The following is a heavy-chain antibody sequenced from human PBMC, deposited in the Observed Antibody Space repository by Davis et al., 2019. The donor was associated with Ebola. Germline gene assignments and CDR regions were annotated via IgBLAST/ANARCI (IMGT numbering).Heavy chain of an antibody. CDR1: GFTFSRYG. J-gene: IGHJ4*02. CDR3: VTDQVFVAQNSGAFDD. CDR2: IRSEATSQ. D-gene: IGHD6-19*01. V-gene: IGHV3-30*02. Sequence: GESLKISCEASGFTFSRYGMHWVRQAPGKGLEWVAFIRSEATSQDYGKSVQGRFFISRDDSKNTLYLQMNSLRAEDTAVYYCVTDQVFVAQNSGAFDDWGQGTQVTVSS.